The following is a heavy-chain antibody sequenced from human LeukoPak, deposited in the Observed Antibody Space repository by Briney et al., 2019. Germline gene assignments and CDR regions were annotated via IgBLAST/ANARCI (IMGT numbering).Heavy chain of an antibody. D-gene: IGHD2-2*02. CDR2: ISSSGSTI. CDR3: ASGCSSTSCYTYRFDY. J-gene: IGHJ4*02. CDR1: GFTFSDYY. V-gene: IGHV3-11*04. Sequence: RAGGSLRLSCAASGFTFSDYYVSWIRQAPGKGLEWVSYISSSGSTIYYADSVKGRFTISRDNAKNSLYLQMNSLRAEDTAVYYCASGCSSTSCYTYRFDYWGQGTLVTVSS.